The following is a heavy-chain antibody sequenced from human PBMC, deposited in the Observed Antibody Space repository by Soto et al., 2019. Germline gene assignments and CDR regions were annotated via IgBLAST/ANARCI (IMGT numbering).Heavy chain of an antibody. J-gene: IGHJ4*02. Sequence: VQLLESGGGWVQPGGSLRLSCAASGFTFSSYAMSWVRQAPGKGLEWVSGISGSDGNTYYADSVKGRFTISRDNSKNTLYLQMNSLRAEDTAEYYCAKGLVWGSSREVDYWGQGTPVTVSS. D-gene: IGHD6-13*01. CDR2: ISGSDGNT. CDR3: AKGLVWGSSREVDY. CDR1: GFTFSSYA. V-gene: IGHV3-23*01.